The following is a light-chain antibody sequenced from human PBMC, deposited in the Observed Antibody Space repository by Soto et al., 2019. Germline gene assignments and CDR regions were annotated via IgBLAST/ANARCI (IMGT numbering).Light chain of an antibody. V-gene: IGKV1-27*01. J-gene: IGKJ4*01. CDR3: QQYTNVPT. CDR1: QGISNY. CDR2: AAS. Sequence: DIQMTQFPSSLSASVGDRVTITCRASQGISNYLAWYQQIPGKVPKLLISAASTLQSGVPSRFSGSGSGTDFTLTISSLQPEDVATYYCQQYTNVPTFGGGTKVEIK.